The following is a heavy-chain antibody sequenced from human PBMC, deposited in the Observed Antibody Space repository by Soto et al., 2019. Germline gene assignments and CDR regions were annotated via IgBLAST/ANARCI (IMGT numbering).Heavy chain of an antibody. CDR2: INPSCGGP. CDR3: ARSDMGGYGALDV. J-gene: IGHJ3*01. D-gene: IGHD4-17*01. Sequence: QVQLMQSGAEVKQPGASVKVSCKASGYTFTNYYMHWVRQAPGQGLEWMGIINPSCGGPAHAQNSRGRLSTASDTSTTTISMELDSLRSEDTAVYFCARSDMGGYGALDVWGQGTMVTVSS. CDR1: GYTFTNYY. V-gene: IGHV1-46*03.